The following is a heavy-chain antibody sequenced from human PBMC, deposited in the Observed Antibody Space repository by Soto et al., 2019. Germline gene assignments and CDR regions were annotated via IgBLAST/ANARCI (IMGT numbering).Heavy chain of an antibody. CDR3: ARDSRRWLHLQGQGYYYYVMDV. D-gene: IGHD5-12*01. Sequence: PSETLSLTCTVSGGSISSYYWSWIRQPPGKGLEWIGYIYYSGSTNYNPSLKSRVTISVDTSKNQFSLKLSSVTGADTAVYYCARDSRRWLHLQGQGYYYYVMDVSGQGTTVTVSS. V-gene: IGHV4-59*01. CDR2: IYYSGST. J-gene: IGHJ6*02. CDR1: GGSISSYY.